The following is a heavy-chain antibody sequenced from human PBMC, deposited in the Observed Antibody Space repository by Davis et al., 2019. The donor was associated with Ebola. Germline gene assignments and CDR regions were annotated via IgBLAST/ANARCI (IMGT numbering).Heavy chain of an antibody. V-gene: IGHV4-39*01. CDR3: ASGAYCSSTSCYGYYYYGMDV. J-gene: IGHJ6*02. D-gene: IGHD2-2*01. CDR2: IYYSGST. Sequence: SETLSLTCTVSGGSISSSSYYWGWIRQPPGKGLEWIGSIYYSGSTYYNPSLKSRVPISVDTSKNQFSLKLSSVTAADTAVYYCASGAYCSSTSCYGYYYYGMDVWGQGTTVTVSS. CDR1: GGSISSSSYY.